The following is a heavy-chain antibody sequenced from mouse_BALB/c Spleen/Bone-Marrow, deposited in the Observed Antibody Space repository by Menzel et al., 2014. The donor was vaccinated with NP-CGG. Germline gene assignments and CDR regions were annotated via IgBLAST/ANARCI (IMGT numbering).Heavy chain of an antibody. V-gene: IGHV1S81*02. CDR2: INPSNGRT. CDR1: GYTFTSYW. Sequence: QVQLQQPGAVLVKPGASVKLSCKASGYTFTSYWMHWVKQRPGQGLEWIGEINPSNGRTNYNEKFKSKATLTVDKSSSTAYMQLSSLTSEDSAVYYCARRTTTVVATDYWGQGTTLTVSS. CDR3: ARRTTTVVATDY. D-gene: IGHD1-1*01. J-gene: IGHJ2*01.